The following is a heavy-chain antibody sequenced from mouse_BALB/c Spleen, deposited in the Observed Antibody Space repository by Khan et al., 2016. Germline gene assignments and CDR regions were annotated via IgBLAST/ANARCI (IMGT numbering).Heavy chain of an antibody. CDR2: ILPGSGST. CDR1: GYTFSSYW. CDR3: ARWDYDSVYAMDY. J-gene: IGHJ4*01. V-gene: IGHV1-9*01. D-gene: IGHD2-4*01. Sequence: QVQLQQSGAELMKPGASVKISCKATGYTFSSYWIEWVKQRPGHGLEWIGEILPGSGSTNYNEKFKGKATFTADTSSNTAYMQLSSLTSEDSAVYYCARWDYDSVYAMDYWGQGTSVTVSS.